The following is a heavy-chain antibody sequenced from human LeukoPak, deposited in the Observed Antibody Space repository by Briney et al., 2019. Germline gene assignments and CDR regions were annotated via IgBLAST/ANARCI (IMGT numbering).Heavy chain of an antibody. CDR1: GGPFSGYY. V-gene: IGHV4-34*01. J-gene: IGHJ4*02. CDR2: INHSGST. CDR3: ARGLGAADDY. Sequence: SETLSLTCAVYGGPFSGYYWSWIRQPPGKGLEWIGEINHSGSTNYNPSLKSRVTTSVDTSKNQFSLKLSSVTAADTAVYYCARGLGAADDYWGQGTLVTVSS. D-gene: IGHD3-10*01.